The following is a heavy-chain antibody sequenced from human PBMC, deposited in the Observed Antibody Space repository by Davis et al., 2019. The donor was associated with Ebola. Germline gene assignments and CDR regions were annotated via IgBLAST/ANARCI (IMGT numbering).Heavy chain of an antibody. J-gene: IGHJ5*02. CDR1: GFTFSSYA. CDR3: ASESHDYIWGSYHVWFDP. V-gene: IGHV3-23*01. Sequence: GESLKISCAASGFTFSSYAMSWVRQAPGKGLEWVSAISGSGGNTYYADSVKGRFTISRDNSKNTLYLQMNSLRAEDTAVYYCASESHDYIWGSYHVWFDPWGQGTLVTVSS. CDR2: ISGSGGNT. D-gene: IGHD3-16*02.